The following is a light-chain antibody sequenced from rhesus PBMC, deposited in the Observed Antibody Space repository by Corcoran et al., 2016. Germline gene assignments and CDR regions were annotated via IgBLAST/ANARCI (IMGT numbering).Light chain of an antibody. CDR3: QQYINRPRT. V-gene: IGKV1-22*01. J-gene: IGKJ1*01. Sequence: DIQMTQSPSSLSASVGDTVTITCRASQGISSWLAWYQQKPGKAPKLLISKASSLQSGVPSRFSGSGSGTDVTLTISSLHSEDFATYYCQQYINRPRTFGQGTKVEIK. CDR1: QGISSW. CDR2: KAS.